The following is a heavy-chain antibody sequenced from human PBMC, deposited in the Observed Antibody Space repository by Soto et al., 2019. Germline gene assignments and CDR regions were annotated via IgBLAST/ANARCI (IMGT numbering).Heavy chain of an antibody. CDR1: DFTFSNYG. Sequence: QVQLVESGGGVVQPGSSLRLSCAASDFTFSNYGMHWVRQAPGKGLEWVSVVWYDGSNEHYADSVKGRFTISRDNSKHRLYLQMNNLRVEDTAVYYCVGASNDYGDAHAADYYRMDVWGQGTTVTVSS. CDR2: VWYDGSNE. J-gene: IGHJ6*02. V-gene: IGHV3-33*01. CDR3: VGASNDYGDAHAADYYRMDV. D-gene: IGHD4-17*01.